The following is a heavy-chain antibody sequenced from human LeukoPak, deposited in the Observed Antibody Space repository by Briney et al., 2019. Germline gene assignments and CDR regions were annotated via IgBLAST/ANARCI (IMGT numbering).Heavy chain of an antibody. V-gene: IGHV4-39*01. J-gene: IGHJ4*02. CDR3: ARFYYDSSGYYQICYFDY. CDR2: IYYSGST. D-gene: IGHD3-22*01. CDR1: GGSISSSSYY. Sequence: SETLSLTCTVSGGSISSSSYYWGWIRQPPGTGLEWIGSIYYSGSTYYNPSLKSRVTISVDTSKNQFSLSLSSVTAADTAVYYCARFYYDSSGYYQICYFDYWGQGTLVTVSS.